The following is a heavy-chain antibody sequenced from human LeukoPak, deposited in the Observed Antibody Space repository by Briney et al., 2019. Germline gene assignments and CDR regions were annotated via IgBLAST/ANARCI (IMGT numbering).Heavy chain of an antibody. J-gene: IGHJ1*01. CDR1: GFTFSNYG. V-gene: IGHV3-33*01. D-gene: IGHD6-13*01. Sequence: GGSLRLSCAASGFTFSNYGMHWVRQAPGKGLEWVAVIWYDGSDKYYADSVKVRFTISRGNSKNTLYLQMNSLRAEDTAVYYCAREGFVVAAAGHVGYFQHWGQGTLVTVSS. CDR2: IWYDGSDK. CDR3: AREGFVVAAAGHVGYFQH.